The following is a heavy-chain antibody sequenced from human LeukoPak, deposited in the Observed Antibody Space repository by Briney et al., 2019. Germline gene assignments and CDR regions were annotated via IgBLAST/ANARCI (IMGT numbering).Heavy chain of an antibody. Sequence: PSGTLSLTCAVSAGFINSSNWWSWVRQPPGKGLEWIGEIFHTGDANYNPSLNSRVTISVDTSKNQFSLQLNSVTAADTAVYYCVRHDGRGGATMGSLDSWGQGSLVTVSS. CDR3: VRHDGRGGATMGSLDS. CDR2: IFHTGDA. J-gene: IGHJ4*02. D-gene: IGHD5-12*01. CDR1: AGFINSSNW. V-gene: IGHV4-4*02.